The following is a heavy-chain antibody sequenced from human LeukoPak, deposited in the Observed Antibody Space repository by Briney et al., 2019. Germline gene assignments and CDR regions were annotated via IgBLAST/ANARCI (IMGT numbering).Heavy chain of an antibody. V-gene: IGHV3-73*01. J-gene: IGHJ6*03. CDR2: IRSKANSYAT. CDR1: AFTFSGSA. D-gene: IGHD6-13*01. Sequence: PGGSLRLSCAASAFTFSGSAMHWVRQAPGKGLEWVGRIRSKANSYATEYAVSVKGRFTISRDDSKNTAYLQMNSLKTEDTAVYYCTTPTPIELASAGTWDYYYYMDVWGKGTTVTVSS. CDR3: TTPTPIELASAGTWDYYYYMDV.